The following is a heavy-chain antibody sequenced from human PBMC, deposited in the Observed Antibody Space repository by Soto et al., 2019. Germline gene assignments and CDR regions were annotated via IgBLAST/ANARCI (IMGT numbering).Heavy chain of an antibody. CDR3: VKFRLNSAFRNALDV. CDR1: GFIFSSYA. Sequence: EVQLLESGGDLVQPGGSLRLSCAASGFIFSSYAMSWVRQAPGRGLEWVSLISTSGGSTYYADSVKGRFTISRDNSKSTLYLQMNSLRANDTAVYYCVKFRLNSAFRNALDVWGRGTVVTVSP. V-gene: IGHV3-23*01. CDR2: ISTSGGST. J-gene: IGHJ3*01.